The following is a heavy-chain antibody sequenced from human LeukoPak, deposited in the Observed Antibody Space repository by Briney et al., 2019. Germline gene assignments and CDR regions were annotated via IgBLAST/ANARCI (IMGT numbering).Heavy chain of an antibody. J-gene: IGHJ2*01. Sequence: KSSETLSLTCTVSGGSISSSSYYWGWIRQPPGKGLEWIGSIYYSGSTYYNPSLKSRVTISVDTSKNQFSLKLSSVTAADTAVYYCARVDSSSWSQRNWYFDLWGRGTLVTVSS. CDR3: ARVDSSSWSQRNWYFDL. CDR2: IYYSGST. CDR1: GGSISSSSYY. D-gene: IGHD6-13*01. V-gene: IGHV4-39*07.